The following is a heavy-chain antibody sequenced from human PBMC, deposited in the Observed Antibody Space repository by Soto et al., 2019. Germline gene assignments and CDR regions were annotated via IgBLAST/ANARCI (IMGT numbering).Heavy chain of an antibody. D-gene: IGHD1-26*01. J-gene: IGHJ3*01. CDR2: VYDSGST. Sequence: QVQLQESGPGGVKPSETLSLTCTVTGASVINDYWNWIRQPPGKGLEWIGFVYDSGSTSYNSSLKSRLTISVDTSTTQFSLKLSSLTAADTAVYYCVRQVGATGSYSYAVWGQGTMVTVSS. CDR3: VRQVGATGSYSYAV. V-gene: IGHV4-59*02. CDR1: GASVINDY.